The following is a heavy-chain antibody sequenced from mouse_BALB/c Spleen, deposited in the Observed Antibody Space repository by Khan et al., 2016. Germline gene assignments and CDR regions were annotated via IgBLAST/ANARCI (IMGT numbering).Heavy chain of an antibody. CDR3: IYVHFAIDF. Sequence: EVKLEVSGGGLVQPGGSVKLSCVASGFTFSNYWMNWVRQSPEEGLEWGAEIRLKSNNYAKHYAESVKGRITISRADYKCSVFLQLMNLRAEDTCSYYCIYVHFAIDFWGQGTSVTVSS. J-gene: IGHJ4*01. D-gene: IGHD1-1*01. CDR1: GFTFSNYW. CDR2: IRLKSNNYAK. V-gene: IGHV6-6*02.